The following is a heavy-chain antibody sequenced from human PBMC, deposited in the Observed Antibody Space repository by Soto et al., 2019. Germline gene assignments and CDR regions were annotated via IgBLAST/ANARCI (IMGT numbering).Heavy chain of an antibody. CDR2: IYYSGST. J-gene: IGHJ4*02. CDR1: GGSISSYY. CDR3: ARAQYTVTFDY. Sequence: SDTLSLTCTVSGGSISSYYWSWIRQPPGKGLEWIGYIYYSGSTNYNPSLKSRVTISVDTSKNQFSLKLSSVTAADTAVYYCARAQYTVTFDYWGQGTLVTVSS. V-gene: IGHV4-59*01. D-gene: IGHD4-17*01.